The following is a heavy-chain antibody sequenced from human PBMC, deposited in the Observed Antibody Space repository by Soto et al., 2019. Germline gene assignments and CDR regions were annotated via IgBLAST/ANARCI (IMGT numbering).Heavy chain of an antibody. Sequence: SEAQSLTCFVSAVSVTSHHCIRIRRFPGKGLEWIAYPSYTGNTNYNPSLQSRVTISLDTSKNQLSLKLTSMTAADTAVYYCARDMYAGFTHYFDPWGQGTLVTVS. CDR2: PSYTGNT. J-gene: IGHJ5*02. CDR1: AVSVTSHH. CDR3: ARDMYAGFTHYFDP. V-gene: IGHV4-59*02. D-gene: IGHD2-8*01.